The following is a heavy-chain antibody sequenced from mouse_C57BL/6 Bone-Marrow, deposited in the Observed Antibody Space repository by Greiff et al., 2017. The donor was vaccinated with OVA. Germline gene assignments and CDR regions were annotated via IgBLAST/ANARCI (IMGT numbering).Heavy chain of an antibody. CDR3: ASEGDGYGAFDY. Sequence: QVQLQQPGAELVKPGASVKLSCKASGYTFTSYWMQWVKQRPGQGLEWIGEIDPSDSYTNYNQKFKGKATLTVETSSSTAYLQLSSLTSEDSAVYYGASEGDGYGAFDYGGKGTTLTVSA. J-gene: IGHJ2*01. V-gene: IGHV1-50*01. CDR2: IDPSDSYT. CDR1: GYTFTSYW. D-gene: IGHD2-2*01.